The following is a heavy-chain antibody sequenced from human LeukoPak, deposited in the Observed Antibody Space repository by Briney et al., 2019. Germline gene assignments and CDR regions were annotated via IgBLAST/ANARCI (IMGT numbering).Heavy chain of an antibody. CDR3: ARGPVRWYTRY. Sequence: SETLSLTCTVSGGSISSYYWSWIRQPPGKGLEWIGYISYSGNTNYNPSLKSRVTISVETSKNQFALKLSSVTAADTAVYYCARGPVRWYTRYWGQGTLVTVSS. D-gene: IGHD4-23*01. CDR1: GGSISSYY. CDR2: ISYSGNT. J-gene: IGHJ4*02. V-gene: IGHV4-59*01.